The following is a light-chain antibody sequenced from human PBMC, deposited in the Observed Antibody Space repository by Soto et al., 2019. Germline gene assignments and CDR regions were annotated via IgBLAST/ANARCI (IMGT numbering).Light chain of an antibody. J-gene: IGKJ1*01. CDR1: QRVSSN. V-gene: IGKV3-15*01. CDR3: QQYNNWPPWT. Sequence: EIVMTQSPATLSVSPGERATLSCRASQRVSSNLAWYQQKPGQAPRLLIYGASTRATGIPARFSGSGSETEFTLTISSLQSEDFAVYYGQQYNNWPPWTFGQGTKVEIK. CDR2: GAS.